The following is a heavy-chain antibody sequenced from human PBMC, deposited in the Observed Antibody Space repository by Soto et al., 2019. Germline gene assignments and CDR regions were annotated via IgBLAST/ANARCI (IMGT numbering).Heavy chain of an antibody. CDR1: GDSISSDVYY. D-gene: IGHD6-6*01. CDR2: IYYSGNT. CDR3: ARGAYSDSSSYFDY. V-gene: IGHV4-30-4*01. Sequence: QVQLQESGPGLVKPSQTLSLTCTVSGDSISSDVYYWTWIRQPPGKGLEWIGYIYYSGNTYSSPSLQSRVTRSVDTSRNQFTLKLNSVTAADTAVYYCARGAYSDSSSYFDYWGQGTLVTVSS. J-gene: IGHJ4*02.